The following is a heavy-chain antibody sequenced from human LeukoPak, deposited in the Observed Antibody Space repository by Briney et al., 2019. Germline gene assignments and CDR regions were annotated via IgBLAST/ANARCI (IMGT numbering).Heavy chain of an antibody. J-gene: IGHJ3*01. CDR3: ARDYNFGSGTFAFDV. V-gene: IGHV1-8*01. CDR1: GYTFTSYD. CDR2: MNPISGYT. D-gene: IGHD3-10*01. Sequence: ASVKVSCKASGYTFTSYDINWLRQATGQGLEWMGYMNPISGYTSYSRKFQGRVTMTRDTSKTTAYMELTSLRSEDTAVYYCARDYNFGSGTFAFDVLGLGTLVTVSS.